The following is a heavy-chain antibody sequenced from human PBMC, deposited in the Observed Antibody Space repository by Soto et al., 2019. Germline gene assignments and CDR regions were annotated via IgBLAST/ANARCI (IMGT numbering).Heavy chain of an antibody. CDR1: GFTFRSYS. CDR2: ISSSSSTI. D-gene: IGHD3-16*01. Sequence: EVQLVESGGGLVQPGGSLRLSCAASGFTFRSYSMNWVRQAPGKGLEWISYISSSSSTIYYADSVKGRFIISRDNAKKALDLQMNSLRAEDTAVYYCASEGGLFDYWGQGTLVTVSS. J-gene: IGHJ4*02. V-gene: IGHV3-48*01. CDR3: ASEGGLFDY.